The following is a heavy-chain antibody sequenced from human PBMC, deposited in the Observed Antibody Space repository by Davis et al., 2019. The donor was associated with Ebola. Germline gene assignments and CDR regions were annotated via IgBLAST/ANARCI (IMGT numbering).Heavy chain of an antibody. CDR3: ARDIVVGYYYYGMDV. CDR1: GFTFSSYG. V-gene: IGHV3-33*01. CDR2: IWYDGSNK. J-gene: IGHJ6*02. D-gene: IGHD3-22*01. Sequence: GESLKISCAASGFTFSSYGMHWVRQAPGKGLEWVAVIWYDGSNKYYADSVKGRFTISRDNSKNTLYLQMNSLRAEDTAVYYCARDIVVGYYYYGMDVWGQGTTVTVSS.